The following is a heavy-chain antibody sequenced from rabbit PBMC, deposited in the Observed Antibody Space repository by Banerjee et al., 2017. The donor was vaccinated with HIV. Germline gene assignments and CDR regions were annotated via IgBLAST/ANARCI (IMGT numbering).Heavy chain of an antibody. CDR2: IYAGSSGST. Sequence: QEQLVESGGGLVTLGGSLKLSCKASGIDFSTYGISWVRQAPGKGLEWIACIYAGSSGSTYYASWAKGRFTISKTSSTTVTLQMTSLTAADTATYFCASWAGSSYYTDAFDPWGPGTLVTVS. J-gene: IGHJ2*01. CDR3: ASWAGSSYYTDAFDP. CDR1: GIDFSTYG. V-gene: IGHV1S45*01. D-gene: IGHD8-1*01.